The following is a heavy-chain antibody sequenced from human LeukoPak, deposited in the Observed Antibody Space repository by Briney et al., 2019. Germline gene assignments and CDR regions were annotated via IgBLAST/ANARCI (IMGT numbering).Heavy chain of an antibody. CDR1: GGSISSSSW. V-gene: IGHV4-4*02. CDR2: IYHSGST. J-gene: IGHJ3*02. D-gene: IGHD4-17*01. CDR3: ARNLYGNDAFDI. Sequence: QLKLQESGPGLVKPSETLSLTCTVSGGSISSSSWWSWVRQPPGKGLEWIGEIYHSGSTNYNPSLKSRVIISVDTSKNHFSLKLSSVTAADTAVYYCARNLYGNDAFDIWGQGTKVTVSS.